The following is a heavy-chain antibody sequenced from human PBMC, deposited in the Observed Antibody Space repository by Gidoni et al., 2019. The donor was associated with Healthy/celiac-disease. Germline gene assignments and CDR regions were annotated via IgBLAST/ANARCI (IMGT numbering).Heavy chain of an antibody. CDR3: ARHSLEYCSGGSCSIAFGPYFDY. J-gene: IGHJ4*02. D-gene: IGHD2-15*01. Sequence: QVQLQESGPGLVKPSETLSLTCTVSGGPISSYSWSWLRQPPGKGLEWIGYIYYSGSTNYNPSLKSRVTISVDTSKNQFSLKLSSVTAADTAVYYCARHSLEYCSGGSCSIAFGPYFDYWGQGTLVTVSS. CDR1: GGPISSYS. V-gene: IGHV4-59*08. CDR2: IYYSGST.